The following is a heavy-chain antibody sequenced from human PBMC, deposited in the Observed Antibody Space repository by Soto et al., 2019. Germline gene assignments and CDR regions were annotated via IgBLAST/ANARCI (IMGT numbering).Heavy chain of an antibody. J-gene: IGHJ4*02. D-gene: IGHD6-19*01. CDR2: IHYRGTT. CDR3: TRTRTTGWFSPVDS. Sequence: VQLQESGPGLVKPAETLSLTCTVSGGTLSNFYWSWVRQSPGKGLEWIGYIHYRGTTNYSPSLKSRVIMSIDASKNQFSLTLKCVTAADTAVYYCTRTRTTGWFSPVDSWGQGIPVTVSS. V-gene: IGHV4-59*01. CDR1: GGTLSNFY.